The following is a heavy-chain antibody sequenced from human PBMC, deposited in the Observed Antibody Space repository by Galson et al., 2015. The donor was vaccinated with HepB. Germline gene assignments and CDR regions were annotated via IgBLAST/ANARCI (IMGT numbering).Heavy chain of an antibody. D-gene: IGHD2-2*01. CDR2: ISSRSSYI. V-gene: IGHV3-21*01. CDR3: ARPPSEYGYAMDV. Sequence: SLRLSCAASGFAFGTYTMNWVRQAPGKGLEWVSYISSRSSYIYYADSVKGRFTISRDNAKNSVYLQMNSLRAEDTAVYYCARPPSEYGYAMDVWGQGTTVTVSS. J-gene: IGHJ6*02. CDR1: GFAFGTYT.